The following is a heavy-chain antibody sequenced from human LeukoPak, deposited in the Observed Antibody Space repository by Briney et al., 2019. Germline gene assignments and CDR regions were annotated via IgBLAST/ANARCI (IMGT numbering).Heavy chain of an antibody. CDR2: ITSYSSTI. CDR3: AELGITMIGGV. V-gene: IGHV3-48*04. Sequence: PGGSLRLSCIASGFTFSSYAMSWVRQAPGRGLEWVSYITSYSSTIYYADSVKGRFTISRDNAKNSLYLQMNSLRAEDTAVYYCAELGITMIGGVWGKGTTVTISS. CDR1: GFTFSSYA. D-gene: IGHD3-10*02. J-gene: IGHJ6*04.